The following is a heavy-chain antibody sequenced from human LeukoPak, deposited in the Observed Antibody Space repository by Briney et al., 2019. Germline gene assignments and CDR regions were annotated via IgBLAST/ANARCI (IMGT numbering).Heavy chain of an antibody. D-gene: IGHD3-9*01. CDR3: ARASRPVLRYFDWLSLYYGMDV. V-gene: IGHV1-46*01. CDR2: INPSGGST. Sequence: GASVKVSCKASGYTFTSYYMHWVRQAPGQGLEWMGIINPSGGSTSYAQKFQGRVTMTRDTSTSTVYMELSSLRSEHTAVYYCARASRPVLRYFDWLSLYYGMDVWGQETTVTVSS. J-gene: IGHJ6*02. CDR1: GYTFTSYY.